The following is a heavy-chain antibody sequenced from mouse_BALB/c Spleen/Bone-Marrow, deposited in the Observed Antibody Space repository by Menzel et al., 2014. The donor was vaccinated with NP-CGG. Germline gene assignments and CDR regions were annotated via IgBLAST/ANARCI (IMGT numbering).Heavy chain of an antibody. CDR2: IDPANGNT. CDR3: ARCYYGTRYYFDY. CDR1: GFNIKDTY. V-gene: IGHV14-3*02. Sequence: VQLQQSGAELVKPGASVKLSCTASGFNIKDTYMHWVKQRPERGLEWIGRIDPANGNTKYDPKFQGKATITADTSSNTAYLQLNSLTSEDTAVYYCARCYYGTRYYFDYWGQGTTLTVSS. D-gene: IGHD1-1*01. J-gene: IGHJ2*01.